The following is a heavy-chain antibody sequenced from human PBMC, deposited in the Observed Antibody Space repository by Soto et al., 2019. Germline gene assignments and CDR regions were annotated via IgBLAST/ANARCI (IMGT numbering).Heavy chain of an antibody. V-gene: IGHV1-69*01. CDR1: GGTFNNNA. CDR2: IIPIFVTS. J-gene: IGHJ5*02. D-gene: IGHD5-12*01. CDR3: VSGIMREMATILSDEWFDP. Sequence: QVQLVHSGAELKKPGSSVKVSCKASGGTFNNNAINWVRQAPGQGLEWLGGIIPIFVTSNYAKKFQGRVTLPANESTRTAYMEPSSLRSEDTAVYYCVSGIMREMATILSDEWFDPWGQGTRVTVS.